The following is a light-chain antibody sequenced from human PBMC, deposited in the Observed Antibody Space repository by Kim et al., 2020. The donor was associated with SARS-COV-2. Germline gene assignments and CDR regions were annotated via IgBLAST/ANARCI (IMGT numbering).Light chain of an antibody. Sequence: SPRERLTHPREASQRVNSNLAWYQHKPSQAPRLLICGASARATGFPARFSGGGSGTDFPLTISSLQSEDFALCYCHQYNDWPPGDTFGQGTKLEI. CDR3: HQYNDWPPGDT. J-gene: IGKJ2*01. CDR1: QRVNSN. V-gene: IGKV3-15*01. CDR2: GAS.